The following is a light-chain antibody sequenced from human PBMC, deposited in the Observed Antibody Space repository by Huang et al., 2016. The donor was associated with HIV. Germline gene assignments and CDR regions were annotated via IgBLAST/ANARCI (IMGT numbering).Light chain of an antibody. Sequence: EIVMTQSPATLSVSPGERATLSCRASQSVSSNLAWYQEKPGQAPRLLMYGAVTRATDIPARFSGSGSGTEFTLTISSLQSEDFAVYYCQQYNDWPITLGQGTRLEIK. CDR1: QSVSSN. J-gene: IGKJ5*01. V-gene: IGKV3-15*01. CDR2: GAV. CDR3: QQYNDWPIT.